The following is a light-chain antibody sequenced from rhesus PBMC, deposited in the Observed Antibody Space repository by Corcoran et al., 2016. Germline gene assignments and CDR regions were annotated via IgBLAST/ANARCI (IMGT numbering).Light chain of an antibody. Sequence: DIQMTQSPSSLSASVGDSVTITCRASQGISNWLAWYQQKPGKAPNLLFYRASNLEKGVPSRFSGSGSGTDFTLAISSLQPEDVATYYCQHHDNSPPSFGQGTRVEIK. V-gene: IGKV1-69*01. CDR2: RAS. J-gene: IGKJ2*01. CDR1: QGISNW. CDR3: QHHDNSPPS.